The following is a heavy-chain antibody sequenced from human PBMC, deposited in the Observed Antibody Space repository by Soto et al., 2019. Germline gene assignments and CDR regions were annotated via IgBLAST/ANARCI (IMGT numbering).Heavy chain of an antibody. CDR1: VGTFSSFA. D-gene: IGHD3-10*01. CDR3: ARDRVMRGNSFYYGMDV. CDR2: IIPRVAAP. V-gene: IGHV1-69*13. J-gene: IGHJ6*02. Sequence: SVKVSCKTSVGTFSSFAISWVRLAPGQGLEWMGVIIPRVAAPTYALRFQGRVSITADESTSTAYMELNSLTSDDTAVYYCARDRVMRGNSFYYGMDVWGQGSTVTVSS.